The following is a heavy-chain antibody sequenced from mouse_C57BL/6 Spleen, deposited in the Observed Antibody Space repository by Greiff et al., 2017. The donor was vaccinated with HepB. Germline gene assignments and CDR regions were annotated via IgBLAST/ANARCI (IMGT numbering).Heavy chain of an antibody. Sequence: EVQLVESGGGLVKPGGSLKLSCAASGFTFSSYAMSWVRQTPEKRLEWVATISDGGSYTYYPDNVKGRFTISRDNAKNKLYLQMSHLKSEDTAMFYCARDGDDGYYVWFAYWGQGTLVTVSA. CDR3: ARDGDDGYYVWFAY. D-gene: IGHD2-3*01. CDR1: GFTFSSYA. J-gene: IGHJ3*01. V-gene: IGHV5-4*01. CDR2: ISDGGSYT.